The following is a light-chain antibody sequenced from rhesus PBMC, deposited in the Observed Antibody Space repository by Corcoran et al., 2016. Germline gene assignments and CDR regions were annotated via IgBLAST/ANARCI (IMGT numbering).Light chain of an antibody. CDR1: QGITND. CDR3: QHYYSTPLT. J-gene: IGKJ4*01. V-gene: IGKV1-25*01. CDR2: EAS. Sequence: DIQMTQSPSSLSASVGDRVTITCRASQGITNDSAWYQQKPGETPKLLIYEASSLQCGIPSRFSGSGSGTDFTLTISSLQSEDFATYYCQHYYSTPLTFGGGTKVEIK.